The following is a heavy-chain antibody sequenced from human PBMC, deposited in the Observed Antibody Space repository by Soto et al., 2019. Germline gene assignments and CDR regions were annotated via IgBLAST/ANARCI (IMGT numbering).Heavy chain of an antibody. V-gene: IGHV4-39*01. Sequence: QLQLQESGPGLVKPSETLSLTCTVSGGSISGSSYYWGWIRQPPGKGLEWIGSIYYSGSTYYNPSLKSRVTISVDTSKNQFSLKLSSVTAADTAVYYCARHHRVGATSDFDYWGQGTLVTVSS. CDR3: ARHHRVGATSDFDY. CDR1: GGSISGSSYY. D-gene: IGHD1-26*01. J-gene: IGHJ4*02. CDR2: IYYSGST.